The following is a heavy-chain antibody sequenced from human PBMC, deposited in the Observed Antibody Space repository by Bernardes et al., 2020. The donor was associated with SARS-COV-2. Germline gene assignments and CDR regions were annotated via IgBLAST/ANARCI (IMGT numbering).Heavy chain of an antibody. CDR2: IYYSGST. D-gene: IGHD3-10*01. J-gene: IGHJ5*02. CDR3: ARELGLWIGELYPHGWLDP. V-gene: IGHV4-61*01. CDR1: GGAVSSSNSY. Sequence: SETLSLTCTVSGGAVSSSNSYWSWIRQPPGKGLEWIGSIYYSGSTNYNPSLKSRVTISVETSKNQFSLKLSAVTAADTAVYYCARELGLWIGELYPHGWLDPWGQGTLVTVSS.